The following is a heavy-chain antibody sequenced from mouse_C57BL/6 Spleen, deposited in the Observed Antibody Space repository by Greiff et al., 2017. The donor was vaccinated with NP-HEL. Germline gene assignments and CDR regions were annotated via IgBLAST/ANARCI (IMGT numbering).Heavy chain of an antibody. CDR3: ARRNGNYARDD. J-gene: IGHJ4*01. CDR1: GYTFTNYW. Sequence: VQLQQSGAELVRPGTSVKMSCKASGYTFTNYWIGWAKQRPGHGLEWIGDIYPGGGYTNSNEKFKGKATLTADTSSSTAYMPFSSLTSEDSAIYDCARRNGNYARDDWGQGTAVTVSA. CDR2: IYPGGGYT. D-gene: IGHD2-1*01. V-gene: IGHV1-63*01.